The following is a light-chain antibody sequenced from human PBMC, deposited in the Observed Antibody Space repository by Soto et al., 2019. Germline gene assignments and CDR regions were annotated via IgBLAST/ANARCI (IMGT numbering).Light chain of an antibody. Sequence: DIQMTQSPSTLSASVGDRVTITCRASQSISAWLACYQQKPGKAPNLLIYDVSTLDSGVPSRFSGSASGTEFTLTISSLESDDFATYYCQQYHRYSTFGQGTKVDIK. CDR3: QQYHRYST. CDR2: DVS. J-gene: IGKJ1*01. CDR1: QSISAW. V-gene: IGKV1-5*01.